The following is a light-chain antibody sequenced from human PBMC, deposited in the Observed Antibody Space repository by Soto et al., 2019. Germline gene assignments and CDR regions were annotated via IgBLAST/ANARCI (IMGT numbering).Light chain of an antibody. Sequence: EIVLTQSPGSLSLSPGERATLSCWANQSVTSHYLAWYQQKTGQATWLLVYGASLRATGHPCRFIGSGSGTDLALTICRLEPEDFAMYYCQQIITSLRTFVQGNKVEVK. V-gene: IGKV3-20*01. CDR3: QQIITSLRT. CDR2: GAS. J-gene: IGKJ1*01. CDR1: QSVTSHY.